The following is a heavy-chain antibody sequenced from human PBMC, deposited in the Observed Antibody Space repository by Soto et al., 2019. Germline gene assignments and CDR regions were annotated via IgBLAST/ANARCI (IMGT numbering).Heavy chain of an antibody. CDR1: GYSFRSYG. D-gene: IGHD3-10*01. V-gene: IGHV3-33*01. CDR2: IWYDGSNE. J-gene: IGHJ4*02. Sequence: GGSLRLSCAASGYSFRSYGMHWVRQAPGKGLEWVALIWYDGSNEYYADSVQGRFTISRDNSETTVYLQMNSLSVEDTAIYYCARERGFVRGVLRYYLDYWGQGTLVTVSS. CDR3: ARERGFVRGVLRYYLDY.